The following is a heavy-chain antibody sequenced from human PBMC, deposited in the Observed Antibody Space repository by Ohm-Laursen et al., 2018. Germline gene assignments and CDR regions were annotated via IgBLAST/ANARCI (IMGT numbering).Heavy chain of an antibody. J-gene: IGHJ6*02. Sequence: SLRLSCTASGFTFSSYGMHWVRQAPGKGLEWVAVIWYDGSNKYYADSVKGRFTISRDNSKNTLYLQMNSLRAEDTAVYYCAKGLPLTPPYYYYGMDVWGQGTTVTVSS. CDR1: GFTFSSYG. D-gene: IGHD3-16*01. CDR2: IWYDGSNK. CDR3: AKGLPLTPPYYYYGMDV. V-gene: IGHV3-33*06.